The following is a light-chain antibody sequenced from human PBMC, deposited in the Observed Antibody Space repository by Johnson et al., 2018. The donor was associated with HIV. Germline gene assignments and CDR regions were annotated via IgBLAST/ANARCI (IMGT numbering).Light chain of an antibody. CDR3: GTWDSSLSGV. V-gene: IGLV1-51*02. Sequence: QSVLTQPPSVSAAPGQKVTISCSGSSSNIGNNYVSWYQQLPGTAPKLLIYENNKRPSGIPDRFSGSTSGTSATLGITGLPTGDEADYYCGTWDSSLSGVFGTGTKVTVL. J-gene: IGLJ1*01. CDR1: SSNIGNNY. CDR2: ENN.